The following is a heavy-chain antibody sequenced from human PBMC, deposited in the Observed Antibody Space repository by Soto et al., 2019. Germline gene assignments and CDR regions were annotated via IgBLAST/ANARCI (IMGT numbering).Heavy chain of an antibody. Sequence: ASVKVSCKASGYTFTGYYMHWVRQAPGQGLEWMGWINPNSGGTNYAQKFQGWVTMTRDTSISTAYMELSRLRSDDTAVYYCASVSVRGEYGMDVWGQGTTVTVSS. CDR1: GYTFTGYY. V-gene: IGHV1-2*04. D-gene: IGHD3-10*01. J-gene: IGHJ6*02. CDR2: INPNSGGT. CDR3: ASVSVRGEYGMDV.